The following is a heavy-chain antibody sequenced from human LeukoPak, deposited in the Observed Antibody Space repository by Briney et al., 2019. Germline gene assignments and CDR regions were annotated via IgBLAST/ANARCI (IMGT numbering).Heavy chain of an antibody. V-gene: IGHV4-39*07. J-gene: IGHJ4*02. CDR1: GGSISSSSYY. Sequence: SETLSLTCTVSGGSISSSSYYWGWIRQPPGRGLEWIGSIYYSGSTNYNPSLKSRVTISVDTSKNQFSLKLSSVTAADTAVYYCARGPWELLLPFDYWGQGTLVTVSS. CDR2: IYYSGST. CDR3: ARGPWELLLPFDY. D-gene: IGHD1-26*01.